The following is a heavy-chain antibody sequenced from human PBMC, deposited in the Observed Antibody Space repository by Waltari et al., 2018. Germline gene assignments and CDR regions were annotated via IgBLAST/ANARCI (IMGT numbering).Heavy chain of an antibody. D-gene: IGHD3-22*01. V-gene: IGHV4-30-4*08. CDR3: ARADYYYDKNWFDP. CDR2: VYYSGST. CDR1: GVSISSGDDH. J-gene: IGHJ5*02. Sequence: QVQLQESGPGLVKPSQTLSLTCPVSGVSISSGDDHGNGIRQPPGKGLEWIGYVYYSGSTYYNPSLKSRLTISVDTSKNQFYLHLNSVTAADTAVYYCARADYYYDKNWFDPWGQGTPVTVSS.